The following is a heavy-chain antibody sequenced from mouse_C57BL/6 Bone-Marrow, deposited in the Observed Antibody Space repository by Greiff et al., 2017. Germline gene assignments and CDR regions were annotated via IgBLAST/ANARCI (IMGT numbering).Heavy chain of an antibody. CDR2: IYPRSGNT. CDR1: GYTFTSYG. D-gene: IGHD3-1*01. CDR3: ARYRATWFAY. Sequence: VKLQESGAELARPGASVKLSCKASGYTFTSYGISWVKQRTGQGLEWIGEIYPRSGNTYYNEKFKGKATLTADKSSSTAYMELRILTSEDSAVYFCARYRATWFAYWGQGTLVTVSA. V-gene: IGHV1-81*01. J-gene: IGHJ3*01.